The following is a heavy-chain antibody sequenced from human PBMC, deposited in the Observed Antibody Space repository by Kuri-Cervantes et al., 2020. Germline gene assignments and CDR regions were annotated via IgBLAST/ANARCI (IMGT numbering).Heavy chain of an antibody. J-gene: IGHJ4*02. CDR3: ARSKPFGESYFDN. D-gene: IGHD3-10*01. CDR1: GFTFSRHA. V-gene: IGHV3-21*05. Sequence: GGSLRLSCAASGFTFSRHAMSWIRQAPGKGLEWVSYISSSSSYIYYADSVKGRFTISRDNAKNPLYLQMNSLRAEDTAVYYCARSKPFGESYFDNWGQGTLVTVSS. CDR2: ISSSSSYI.